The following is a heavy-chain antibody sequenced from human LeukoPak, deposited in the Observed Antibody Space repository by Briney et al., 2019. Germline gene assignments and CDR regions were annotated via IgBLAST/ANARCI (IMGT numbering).Heavy chain of an antibody. D-gene: IGHD1-26*01. CDR3: ARVGERDLFDY. Sequence: SETLSLTCTVSGGSISSYYWSWIRQPPGKGLEWIGYIYYSGSTNYNPSLKSRVTISVDTSKNQFSLKLSSVTAADTAVYYCARVGERDLFDYWGQGTLVTVSS. J-gene: IGHJ4*02. CDR2: IYYSGST. V-gene: IGHV4-59*01. CDR1: GGSISSYY.